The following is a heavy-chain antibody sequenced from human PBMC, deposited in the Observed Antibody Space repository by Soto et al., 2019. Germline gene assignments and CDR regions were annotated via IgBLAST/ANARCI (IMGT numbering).Heavy chain of an antibody. CDR1: GFTFSIYG. J-gene: IGHJ4*02. V-gene: IGHV3-30*18. Sequence: GGSLRLSCAASGFTFSIYGMDWVRHAPGKGLEWVAVISYDGSNKYYADSVKGRFTISRDNSKNTLYLQMNSLRAEDTAVYYCANGVGATNGYCDYWGQGIMVTGYS. D-gene: IGHD1-26*01. CDR2: ISYDGSNK. CDR3: ANGVGATNGYCDY.